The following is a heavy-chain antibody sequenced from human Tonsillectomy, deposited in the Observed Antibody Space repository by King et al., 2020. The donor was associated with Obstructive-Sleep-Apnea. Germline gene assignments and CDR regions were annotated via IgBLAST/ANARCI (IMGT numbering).Heavy chain of an antibody. Sequence: QVQLQESGPGLVKPSETLSLTCTVSGGSVSSYYWSWIRQPPGKGLEWIAYIYYSGSTTYNPSLKRRVTISLDTSKNQFSLKLSSVTAADTAVYYCARIGYSYDYDYWGQGTLVTVSS. V-gene: IGHV4-59*08. D-gene: IGHD5-18*01. CDR3: ARIGYSYDYDY. CDR2: IYYSGST. J-gene: IGHJ4*02. CDR1: GGSVSSYY.